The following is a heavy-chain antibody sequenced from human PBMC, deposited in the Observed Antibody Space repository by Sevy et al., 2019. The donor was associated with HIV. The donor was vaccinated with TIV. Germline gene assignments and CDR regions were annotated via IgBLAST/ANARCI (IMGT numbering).Heavy chain of an antibody. CDR2: IYSDGKT. J-gene: IGHJ4*02. D-gene: IGHD6-19*01. V-gene: IGHV3-66*01. CDR1: GFTVSRNY. CDR3: AGWSSAWTLFDY. Sequence: GGSLRLSCAASGFTVSRNYMSWVRQAPGKGLEWVSVIYSDGKTFYADSVQDRFTISRDNSKNTLYLQMNGLSAEYTAVYYCAGWSSAWTLFDYWGQGTLVTVSS.